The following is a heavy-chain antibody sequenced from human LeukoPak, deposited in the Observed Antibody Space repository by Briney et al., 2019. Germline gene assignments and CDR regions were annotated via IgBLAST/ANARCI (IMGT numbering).Heavy chain of an antibody. V-gene: IGHV4-39*01. J-gene: IGHJ3*02. D-gene: IGHD2-15*01. CDR2: IYYSGST. Sequence: SETLSLTCTVSGGSISSSSYYWGWIRQPPGKGLEWIGSIYYSGSTYYNPSLKSRVTISVDTSKNQFSLKLSSVTAADTAVYYCARRYCSGGSCYWDDAFDIWGQGTVVTVSS. CDR1: GGSISSSSYY. CDR3: ARRYCSGGSCYWDDAFDI.